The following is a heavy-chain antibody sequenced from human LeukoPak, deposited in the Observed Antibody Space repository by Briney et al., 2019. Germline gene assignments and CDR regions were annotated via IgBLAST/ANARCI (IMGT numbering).Heavy chain of an antibody. CDR2: LNPNSGNT. J-gene: IGHJ6*03. D-gene: IGHD4-11*01. CDR3: ARAPSWGTTGYSYYYLDV. Sequence: GASVQVSCQASGYTFTSYDINWVRQPTGQGLEWMGWLNPNSGNTGYAQKFQGRVTITRNTSISTAYMEVSSLRSEDTAVYYCARAPSWGTTGYSYYYLDVWGKGTMVTVSS. CDR1: GYTFTSYD. V-gene: IGHV1-8*03.